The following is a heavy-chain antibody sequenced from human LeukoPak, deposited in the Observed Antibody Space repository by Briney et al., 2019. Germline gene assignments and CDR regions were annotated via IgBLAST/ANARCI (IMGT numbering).Heavy chain of an antibody. Sequence: GGSLRLSCATSGFTFTTYWMTWVRQAPGKGLAWVSVIYSDGSTYYADSVKGRFTISRDNSENTLYLQMNSLRAEDTAVYYCARGGGGGNPFDYWGQGTLVTVSS. V-gene: IGHV3-53*01. D-gene: IGHD4-23*01. J-gene: IGHJ4*02. CDR2: IYSDGST. CDR3: ARGGGGGNPFDY. CDR1: GFTFTTYW.